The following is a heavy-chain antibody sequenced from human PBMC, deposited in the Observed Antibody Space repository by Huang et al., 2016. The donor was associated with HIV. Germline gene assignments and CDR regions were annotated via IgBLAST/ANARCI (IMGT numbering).Heavy chain of an antibody. CDR3: ARSSGELGAPHN. CDR2: ISSSGSDI. V-gene: IGHV3-11*01. J-gene: IGHJ4*02. CDR1: GFTFSDYY. D-gene: IGHD1-26*01. Sequence: QVQLVESGGGLVKPGGSLRLSCAASGFTFSDYYMSWIRQGPGKRWGVVSYISSSGSDIYYTDSVKGRFTISRDNAKNSLYLQMNSLRAEDTAVYYCARSSGELGAPHNWGQGTLVTVSS.